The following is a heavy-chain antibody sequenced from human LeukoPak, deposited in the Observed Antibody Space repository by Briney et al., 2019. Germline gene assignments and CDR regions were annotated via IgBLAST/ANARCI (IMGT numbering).Heavy chain of an antibody. CDR2: ISYDGSNK. V-gene: IGHV3-30*18. J-gene: IGHJ4*02. CDR1: GFTFSSYG. CDR3: AKCSPPTPYSSSWDGGYFFDH. Sequence: PGGSLRLSCAASGFTFSSYGMHWVRQAPGKGLEWVAVISYDGSNKYYADSVKGRFTISRANSKNTLYLQMNSLSAEDTGVYYCAKCSPPTPYSSSWDGGYFFDHGGQGTLVSVST. D-gene: IGHD6-13*01.